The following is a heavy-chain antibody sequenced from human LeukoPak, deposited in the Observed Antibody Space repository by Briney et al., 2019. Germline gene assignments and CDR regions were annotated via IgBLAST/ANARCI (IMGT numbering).Heavy chain of an antibody. CDR2: INPNSGGT. CDR1: GYTFTGYY. D-gene: IGHD2-2*01. Sequence: ASVKVSCKASGYTFTGYYMHWVRQAPGQGLEWMGWINPNSGGTNYAQKLQGRVTMTRDTSISTAYMELSRLRSDDTAVYYCARAWTYQLLAPHDAFDIWGQGTMVTVSS. CDR3: ARAWTYQLLAPHDAFDI. V-gene: IGHV1-2*02. J-gene: IGHJ3*02.